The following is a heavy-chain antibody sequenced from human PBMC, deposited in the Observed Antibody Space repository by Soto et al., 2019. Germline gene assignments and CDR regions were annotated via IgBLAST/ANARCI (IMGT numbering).Heavy chain of an antibody. V-gene: IGHV3-23*01. D-gene: IGHD2-21*01. Sequence: EVQLLESGGGLVQPGGSLRLSCTASGFTFSSSAMNWVRQAPGQGLEWVASVSENGGSRGGTYYADSVKGRFIISRDNSKNTLYLQMDSLRGADTAVYYCASAKAVVIAALGIWGQGTMVTVSS. CDR2: VSENGGSRGGT. CDR3: ASAKAVVIAALGI. J-gene: IGHJ3*02. CDR1: GFTFSSSA.